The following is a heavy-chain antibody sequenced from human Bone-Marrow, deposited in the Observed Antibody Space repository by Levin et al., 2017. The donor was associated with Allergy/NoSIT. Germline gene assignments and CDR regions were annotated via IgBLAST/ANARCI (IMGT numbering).Heavy chain of an antibody. CDR2: IYYSGST. CDR1: GGSISSYY. V-gene: IGHV4-59*01. D-gene: IGHD3-3*01. Sequence: SSETLSLTCTVSGGSISSYYWSWIRQPPGKGLEWIGYIYYSGSTNYNPSLKSRVTISVDTSKNQFSLKLSSVTAADTAVYYCARATFWSGSPRFDPWGQGTLVTVSS. CDR3: ARATFWSGSPRFDP. J-gene: IGHJ5*02.